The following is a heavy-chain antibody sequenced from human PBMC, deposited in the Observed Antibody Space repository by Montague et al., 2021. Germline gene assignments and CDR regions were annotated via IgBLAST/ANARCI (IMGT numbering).Heavy chain of an antibody. D-gene: IGHD6-13*01. Sequence: SETLSLTCTVSGGSISASYWSWIRQPPGKGLEWIGYIYYIGSTNYNPSLKSQVTVSVDTSKNQFSLKLSSVTAADTAVYYCARHGVSSWYRELDGFDIWGQGTMVIVSS. CDR1: GGSISASY. J-gene: IGHJ3*02. V-gene: IGHV4-59*08. CDR2: IYYIGST. CDR3: ARHGVSSWYRELDGFDI.